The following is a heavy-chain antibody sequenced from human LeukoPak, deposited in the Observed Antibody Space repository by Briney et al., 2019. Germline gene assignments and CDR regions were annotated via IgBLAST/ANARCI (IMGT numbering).Heavy chain of an antibody. CDR1: GGTFSSYA. CDR3: ARARGVTVLYYYYGMDV. D-gene: IGHD2-21*02. Sequence: ASVKVSCKASGGTFSSYAISWVRQAPGQGLEWMGVTNPSSGSPSYAQNFQGRVTMTRDTSTSTVYMELSSLRPEDTAVYYCARARGVTVLYYYYGMDVWGQGTTVTVSS. J-gene: IGHJ6*02. CDR2: TNPSSGSP. V-gene: IGHV1-46*01.